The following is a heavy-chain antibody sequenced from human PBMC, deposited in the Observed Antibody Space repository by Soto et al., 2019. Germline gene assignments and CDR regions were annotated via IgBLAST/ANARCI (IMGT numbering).Heavy chain of an antibody. CDR1: GGSISSYY. Sequence: AETLSLTCTVSGGSISSYYWSWIRQPAGKGLEWIGRIYTSGSTNYNPSLKSRVTMSVDTSKNPFSLKLSSVTAADTAVYYCARALPSGTYYYYNYCMDVWGQGTTVTVYS. CDR2: IYTSGST. V-gene: IGHV4-4*07. D-gene: IGHD3-3*01. CDR3: ARALPSGTYYYYNYCMDV. J-gene: IGHJ6*02.